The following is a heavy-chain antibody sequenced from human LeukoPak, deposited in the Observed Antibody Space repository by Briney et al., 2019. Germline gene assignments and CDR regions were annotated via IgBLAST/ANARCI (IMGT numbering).Heavy chain of an antibody. CDR3: ARDFTYYYGSGSYSWFDP. V-gene: IGHV4-59*01. D-gene: IGHD3-10*01. J-gene: IGHJ5*02. CDR1: GGSISSYY. CDR2: IYYSGST. Sequence: PSETLSLTCTVSGGSISSYYWSWIRQPPGKGLEWIGYIYYSGSTNYNPSLKSRVTISVDTSKNQFSLKLSSVTAAGTAVYYCARDFTYYYGSGSYSWFDPWGQGTLVTVSS.